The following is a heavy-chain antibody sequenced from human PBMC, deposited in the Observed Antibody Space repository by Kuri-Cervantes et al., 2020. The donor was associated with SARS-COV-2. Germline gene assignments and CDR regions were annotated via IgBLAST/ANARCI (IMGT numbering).Heavy chain of an antibody. CDR2: VHYNGNT. CDR3: ARLPLLDLSGYSPAGYPWFDP. CDR1: GGSISSSYF. D-gene: IGHD5-12*01. V-gene: IGHV4-39*01. J-gene: IGHJ5*02. Sequence: GSLRLSCTASGGSISSSYFWGWIRQPPGKGLEWIGSVHYNGNTYHNPSLKSRLTLSVDTSKNQFSLNLSSVTAADTAVYYCARLPLLDLSGYSPAGYPWFDPWGLGTLVTVSS.